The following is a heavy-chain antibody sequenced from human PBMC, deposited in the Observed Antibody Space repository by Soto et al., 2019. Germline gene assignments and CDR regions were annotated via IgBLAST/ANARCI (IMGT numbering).Heavy chain of an antibody. CDR2: ISYDGSNK. CDR1: GFTFSSYA. V-gene: IGHV3-30-3*01. Sequence: GGPLRLSCAASGFTFSSYAMHWVRQAPGKGLEWVAVISYDGSNKYYADSVKGRFTISRDNSKNTLYLQMNSLRAEDTAVYYCARDSVRGWYYFDYWGQGTLVTVSS. D-gene: IGHD6-19*01. CDR3: ARDSVRGWYYFDY. J-gene: IGHJ4*02.